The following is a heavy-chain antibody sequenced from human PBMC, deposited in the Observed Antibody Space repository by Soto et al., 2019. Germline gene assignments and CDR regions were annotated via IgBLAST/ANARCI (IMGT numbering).Heavy chain of an antibody. D-gene: IGHD3-3*01. CDR3: ASSVLRFLEWLDYYYYGMDV. V-gene: IGHV4-39*01. CDR1: GGSISSSSYY. CDR2: IYYSGST. Sequence: SETLSLPCTVSGGSISSSSYYWGWIRQPPGKGLEWIGSIYYSGSTYYNPSLKSRVTISVDTSKNQFSLKLSSVTAADTAVYYCASSVLRFLEWLDYYYYGMDVWGQGTTVTVSS. J-gene: IGHJ6*02.